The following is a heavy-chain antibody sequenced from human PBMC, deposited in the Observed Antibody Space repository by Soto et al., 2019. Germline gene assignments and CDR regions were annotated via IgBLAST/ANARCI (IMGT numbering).Heavy chain of an antibody. Sequence: GGSLRLSCAASGFTFSSYAMHWVRQAPGKGLEWVAVISYDGSNKYYADSVKGRFTISRDNSKNTLYLQMNSLRAEDTAVYYCASAPELSSGWYVDYWGQGTLVTVSS. CDR1: GFTFSSYA. D-gene: IGHD6-19*01. J-gene: IGHJ4*02. V-gene: IGHV3-30-3*01. CDR3: ASAPELSSGWYVDY. CDR2: ISYDGSNK.